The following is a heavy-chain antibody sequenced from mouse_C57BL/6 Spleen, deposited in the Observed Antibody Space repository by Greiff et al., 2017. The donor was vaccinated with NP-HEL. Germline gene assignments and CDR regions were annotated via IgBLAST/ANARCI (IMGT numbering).Heavy chain of an antibody. J-gene: IGHJ3*01. D-gene: IGHD4-1*01. CDR1: GFTFSSYA. CDR3: ARDPRTGTLGWFAY. V-gene: IGHV5-4*01. Sequence: EVKLQESGGGLVKPGGSLKLSCAASGFTFSSYAMSWVRQTPEKRLEWVATISDGGSYTYYPDNVKGRFTISRDNAKNNLYLQMSHLKSEDTAMYYCARDPRTGTLGWFAYWGQGTLVTVSA. CDR2: ISDGGSYT.